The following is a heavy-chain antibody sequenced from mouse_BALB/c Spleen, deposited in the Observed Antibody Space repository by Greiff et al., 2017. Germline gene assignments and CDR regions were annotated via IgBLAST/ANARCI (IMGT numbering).Heavy chain of an antibody. Sequence: DVKLQESGPDLVKPSQSLSLTCTVTGYSITSGYSWHWIRQFPGNKLEWMGYIHYSGSTNYNPSLKSRISITRDTSKNQFFLQLNSVTTEDTATYYCARSSYYYGSSYNYAMDYWGQGTSVTVSS. CDR1: GYSITSGYS. CDR3: ARSSYYYGSSYNYAMDY. D-gene: IGHD1-1*01. CDR2: IHYSGST. J-gene: IGHJ4*01. V-gene: IGHV3-1*02.